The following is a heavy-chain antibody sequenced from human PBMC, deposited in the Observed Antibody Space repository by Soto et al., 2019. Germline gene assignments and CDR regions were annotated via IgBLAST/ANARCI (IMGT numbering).Heavy chain of an antibody. CDR2: ISTSGTTI. Sequence: GGSLRLSCAASGFTFSDYYMSWIRQAPGKGLEWVSYISTSGTTIYYADSVRGRFTISRDNAKNSLYLQMNSLRAEDTAVYYCARDAVYCSGGSCYGYYFDYWAQGTLVTVPQ. V-gene: IGHV3-11*01. J-gene: IGHJ4*02. D-gene: IGHD2-15*01. CDR1: GFTFSDYY. CDR3: ARDAVYCSGGSCYGYYFDY.